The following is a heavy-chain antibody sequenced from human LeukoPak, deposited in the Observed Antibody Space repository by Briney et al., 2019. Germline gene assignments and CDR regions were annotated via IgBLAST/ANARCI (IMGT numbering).Heavy chain of an antibody. Sequence: SETLSLTCIVSGDSISSRSYYWGWIRQAPGKGLEWIGSIYYSGSSHYNPSLQSRVTMSVDTSKNQVSLSLGSVTAADTAVYYCATPNSGRFYYLDYWGQGLLVSVSS. V-gene: IGHV4-39*01. CDR2: IYYSGSS. CDR1: GDSISSRSYY. D-gene: IGHD1-26*01. J-gene: IGHJ4*02. CDR3: ATPNSGRFYYLDY.